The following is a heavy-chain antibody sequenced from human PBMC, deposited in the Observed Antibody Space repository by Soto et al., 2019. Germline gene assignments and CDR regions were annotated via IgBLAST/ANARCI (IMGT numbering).Heavy chain of an antibody. CDR3: AKDLREGIAAAGTSYYYYYGMDV. V-gene: IGHV3-30*18. CDR2: ISYDGSNK. D-gene: IGHD6-13*01. J-gene: IGHJ6*02. Sequence: GGSLRLSCAASGFTFSSYGMHWVRQAPGKGLEWVAVISYDGSNKYYADSVKGRFTISRDNSKNTLYLQMNSLRAEDTAVYYCAKDLREGIAAAGTSYYYYYGMDVWGQGTTVTVSS. CDR1: GFTFSSYG.